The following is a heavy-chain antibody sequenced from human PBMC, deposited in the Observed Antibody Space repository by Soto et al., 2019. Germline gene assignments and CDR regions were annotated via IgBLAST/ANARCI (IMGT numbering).Heavy chain of an antibody. CDR1: GFTFSSYS. D-gene: IGHD3-22*01. Sequence: PGGSLRLSCAASGFTFSSYSMNWVRQAPGKGLEWVSYISSSSTIYYADSVKGRFTISRDNAKNSLYLQMNSLRDEDTAVYYCARGPRTYYYDSSGYGTGAFGIWGQGTMVTVSS. V-gene: IGHV3-48*02. CDR2: ISSSSTI. CDR3: ARGPRTYYYDSSGYGTGAFGI. J-gene: IGHJ3*02.